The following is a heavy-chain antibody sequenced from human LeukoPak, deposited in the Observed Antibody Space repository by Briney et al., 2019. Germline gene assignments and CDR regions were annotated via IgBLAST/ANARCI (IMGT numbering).Heavy chain of an antibody. V-gene: IGHV3-7*01. Sequence: GGSLRLSCGASGFTFSNYWVSWVRQVPGKGLEWVANIKQDGSEKYYVDSVKGRFTISRDNAKNSLYLEMNSLRAEDAGVYYCARDKIVGATALDYWGQGTLVTVSS. CDR1: GFTFSNYW. J-gene: IGHJ4*02. CDR3: ARDKIVGATALDY. D-gene: IGHD1-26*01. CDR2: IKQDGSEK.